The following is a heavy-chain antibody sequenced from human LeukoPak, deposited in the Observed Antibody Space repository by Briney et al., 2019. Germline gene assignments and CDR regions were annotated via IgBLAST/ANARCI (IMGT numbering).Heavy chain of an antibody. CDR1: GFTFSSYG. CDR3: AKEGGRLLWFGELLPTYFDY. V-gene: IGHV3-30*18. J-gene: IGHJ4*01. D-gene: IGHD3-10*01. CDR2: ISYDVSNK. Sequence: PGRSLRLSCAASGFTFSSYGMHWVRQAPGKGLEWVAVISYDVSNKYYADSVKGRFTISRDNSKNTLYLQMNSLRAEDTAVYYCAKEGGRLLWFGELLPTYFDYWXXGTLVTVSS.